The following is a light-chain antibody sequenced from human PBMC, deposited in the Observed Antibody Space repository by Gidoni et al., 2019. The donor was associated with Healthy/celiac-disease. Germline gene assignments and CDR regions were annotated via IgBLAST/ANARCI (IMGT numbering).Light chain of an antibody. V-gene: IGKV3-15*01. CDR1: LSVSSN. Sequence: EIVMTQPPATLSVSPGAEATLTGRASLSVSSNFAWSQQKPGQAPRHLMYGASTRATGLPARFSGSGSGTEYTLTISSLQYEDFAVYYCQQYNNWPPWTFXQXTKVEIK. J-gene: IGKJ1*01. CDR2: GAS. CDR3: QQYNNWPPWT.